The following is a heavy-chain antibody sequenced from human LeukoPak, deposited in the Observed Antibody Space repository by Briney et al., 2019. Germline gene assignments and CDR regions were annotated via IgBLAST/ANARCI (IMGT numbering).Heavy chain of an antibody. D-gene: IGHD6-6*01. CDR1: GLTFSSHS. Sequence: GGSLRLSCAASGLTFSSHSMNWVRQAPGKGLEWVSSIGSSSGYIYYADSVKGRFTISRDNAKNSLYLQMNSLRAEDTAVYYCARDRGSSSPFDYWGQGTLVTVSS. V-gene: IGHV3-21*01. J-gene: IGHJ4*02. CDR2: IGSSSGYI. CDR3: ARDRGSSSPFDY.